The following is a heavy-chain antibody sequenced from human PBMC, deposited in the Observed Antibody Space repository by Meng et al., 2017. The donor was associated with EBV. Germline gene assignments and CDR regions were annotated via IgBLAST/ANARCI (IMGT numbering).Heavy chain of an antibody. D-gene: IGHD3-10*01. V-gene: IGHV1-69*01. Sequence: QVQWGQCGAEVKTPGSWVKVSCKTSGGPFRYYAISWVRQAPGQGLEWLGGFLPRLGAPNYAQKFHGRVKITADESTSTHYMDLSSLRSEDTAIYYCASESGRGYTPDYWGQGTLVTVSS. J-gene: IGHJ4*02. CDR1: GGPFRYYA. CDR3: ASESGRGYTPDY. CDR2: FLPRLGAP.